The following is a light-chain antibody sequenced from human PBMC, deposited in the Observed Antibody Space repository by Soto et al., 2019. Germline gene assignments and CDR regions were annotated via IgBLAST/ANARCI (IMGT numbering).Light chain of an antibody. Sequence: EIVLTQSPATLSLSAGERGTLSCRSSQSVVTYLAWYQHKPGQAPRLLIYDASNRATGIPARFSGSGSGTDFTLSISSLEPEDFAVYYCQQRSTWPLTFGGGTKVDI. J-gene: IGKJ4*01. CDR2: DAS. CDR1: QSVVTY. V-gene: IGKV3-11*01. CDR3: QQRSTWPLT.